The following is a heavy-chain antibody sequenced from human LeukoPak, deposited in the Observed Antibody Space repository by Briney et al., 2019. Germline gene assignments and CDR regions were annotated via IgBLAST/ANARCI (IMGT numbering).Heavy chain of an antibody. CDR2: ISGSGYST. CDR3: VAFRGPG. D-gene: IGHD3-16*01. V-gene: IGHV3-23*01. CDR1: GFTFSSYA. J-gene: IGHJ4*02. Sequence: GGSLRLSCAASGFTFSSYAMSWVRQAPGKGLEWVSFISGSGYSTSYVDSVKGQFTISRDNSKNTVYLQMNSLRVEDTAVYFCVAFRGPGWGQGTLVSVSS.